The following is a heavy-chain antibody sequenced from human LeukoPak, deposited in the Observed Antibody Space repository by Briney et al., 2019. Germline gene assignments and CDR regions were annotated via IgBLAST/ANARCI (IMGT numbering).Heavy chain of an antibody. CDR1: GFTFSSYA. Sequence: PGGSLRLSCAASGFTFSSYAMYWVRQAPGKGLEYVSAISSNGGSTYYANSVKGRFTISRDNSKNTLYLQVNSLRAEDTAVYYCARGEALYYYGSGSPPDYWGQGTLVTVSS. J-gene: IGHJ4*02. D-gene: IGHD3-10*01. V-gene: IGHV3-64*01. CDR2: ISSNGGST. CDR3: ARGEALYYYGSGSPPDY.